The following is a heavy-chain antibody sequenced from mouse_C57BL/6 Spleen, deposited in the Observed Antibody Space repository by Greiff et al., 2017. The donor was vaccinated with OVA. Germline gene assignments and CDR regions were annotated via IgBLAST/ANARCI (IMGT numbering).Heavy chain of an antibody. CDR2: IDPSDSYT. Sequence: QVQLQQPGAELVMPGASVKLSCKASGYTFTSYWMHWVKQRPGQGLEWIGEIDPSDSYTNYNQKFKGKSTLTVDKSSSTAYMQLSSLTPEDSAVYYCARSGSYELLDYWGQGTTLTVSS. J-gene: IGHJ2*01. V-gene: IGHV1-69*01. CDR1: GYTFTSYW. CDR3: ARSGSYELLDY. D-gene: IGHD1-1*02.